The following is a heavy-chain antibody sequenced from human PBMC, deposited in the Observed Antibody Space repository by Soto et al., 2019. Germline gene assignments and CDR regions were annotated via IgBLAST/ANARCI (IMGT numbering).Heavy chain of an antibody. CDR1: GFTFSSYS. D-gene: IGHD6-13*01. J-gene: IGHJ6*02. V-gene: IGHV3-21*01. CDR3: ARVTYSSSWYSAYYYYYGMDV. CDR2: ISSSSSYI. Sequence: GGSLRLSCAASGFTFSSYSMNWVRQAPGKGLEWVSSISSSSSYIYYADSVKGRFTISRDNAKNSLYLQMNSLRAEDTAVYYCARVTYSSSWYSAYYYYYGMDVWGQGTTVTVSS.